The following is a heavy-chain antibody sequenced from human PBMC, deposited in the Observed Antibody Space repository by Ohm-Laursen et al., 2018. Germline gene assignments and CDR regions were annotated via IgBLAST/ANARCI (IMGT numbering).Heavy chain of an antibody. D-gene: IGHD6-13*01. J-gene: IGHJ2*01. V-gene: IGHV4-59*01. CDR2: VYYSGST. Sequence: TLSLTCTVSGGSISNYYWSWIRQPPGKGLEWIGFVYYSGSTNYNPSLKSRVTISVDTSKNQFSLKLSSVTAADTAVYYCARDLEGIAAAVDLWGRGTLVTVSS. CDR1: GGSISNYY. CDR3: ARDLEGIAAAVDL.